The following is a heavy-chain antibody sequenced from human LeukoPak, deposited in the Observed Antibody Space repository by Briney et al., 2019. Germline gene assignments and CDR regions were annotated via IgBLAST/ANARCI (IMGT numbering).Heavy chain of an antibody. D-gene: IGHD1-1*01. CDR3: AKDQHNWNQGYFDY. V-gene: IGHV3-23*01. CDR1: QFTFSSYA. Sequence: GGSLRLSCAASQFTFSSYAMSWVRQAPGKGLEWVSTIDDSGSTTYYADSVKGRFTISRDNSKSTLFLQMHSPRDEDTAIYYCAKDQHNWNQGYFDYWGQGTLVTVSS. J-gene: IGHJ4*02. CDR2: IDDSGSTT.